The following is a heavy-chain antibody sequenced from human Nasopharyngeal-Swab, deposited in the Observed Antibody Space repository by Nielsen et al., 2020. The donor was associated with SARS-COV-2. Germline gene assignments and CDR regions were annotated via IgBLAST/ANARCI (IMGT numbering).Heavy chain of an antibody. V-gene: IGHV4-59*01. D-gene: IGHD5-18*01. J-gene: IGHJ4*02. CDR3: ARDRGYSYGDPLSYLDY. CDR2: IHYSENT. Sequence: WIRQPPGKGLEWIGNIHYSENTNYNPSLKSRVTMSVDTSTDQFSLKLRSVTAADTAVYYCARDRGYSYGDPLSYLDYWGQGTLVTVSS.